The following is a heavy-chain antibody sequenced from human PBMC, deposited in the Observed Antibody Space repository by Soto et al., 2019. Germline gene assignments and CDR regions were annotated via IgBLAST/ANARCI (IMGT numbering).Heavy chain of an antibody. CDR2: IIPIFGTA. J-gene: IGHJ3*02. Sequence: GASVKASCKASGGTFSSYAISWVRQAPGQGLEWMGGIIPIFGTANYAQKFQGRVTITADKSTSTAYMELSSLRSEDTAVYYCASPLLPYQLLPSDAFDIWGQGTMVTVSS. D-gene: IGHD2-2*01. CDR1: GGTFSSYA. V-gene: IGHV1-69*06. CDR3: ASPLLPYQLLPSDAFDI.